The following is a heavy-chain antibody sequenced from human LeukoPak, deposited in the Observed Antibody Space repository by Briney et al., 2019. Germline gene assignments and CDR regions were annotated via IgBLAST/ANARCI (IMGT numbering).Heavy chain of an antibody. CDR3: TTVFIDYFDTTGYYPFDF. Sequence: GGSLRLSCVASGFTFNNAWMSWVRQAPGKGLEWVGRIKSKTDGGTTDYAAPVKNRFTISRDDSRNTLFLQMSSLKTEDTAMYYCTTVFIDYFDTTGYYPFDFWGQGTLVTVSS. CDR1: GFTFNNAW. V-gene: IGHV3-15*01. CDR2: IKSKTDGGTT. D-gene: IGHD3-22*01. J-gene: IGHJ4*02.